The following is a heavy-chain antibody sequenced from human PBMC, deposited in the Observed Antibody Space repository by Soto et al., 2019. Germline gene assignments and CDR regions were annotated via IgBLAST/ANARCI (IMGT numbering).Heavy chain of an antibody. V-gene: IGHV1-18*01. Sequence: ASVKVSCKASGYPFDTYGINWVRQAPGQRPEWMGWISAYNGQTDYAQNFQGRVTMATDTSTNTAYMELRNLRSDDTAVYYCARDLHEFWNSYFFDPWGPGTLVTVSS. J-gene: IGHJ5*02. D-gene: IGHD3-3*01. CDR1: GYPFDTYG. CDR2: ISAYNGQT. CDR3: ARDLHEFWNSYFFDP.